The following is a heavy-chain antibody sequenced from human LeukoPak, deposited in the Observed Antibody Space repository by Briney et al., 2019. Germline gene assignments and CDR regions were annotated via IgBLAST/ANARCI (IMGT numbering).Heavy chain of an antibody. CDR3: ALHAGDYGGNGLDAFDI. D-gene: IGHD4-23*01. J-gene: IGHJ3*02. CDR1: GFTFDDYT. Sequence: GGSLRLSCAASGFTFDDYTMHWVRPAPGKGLAWVSLISWDGGSTYYADSVKGRFTISRDNSKNSLYLQMNSLRTEDTALYYCALHAGDYGGNGLDAFDIWGQGTMVTVSS. V-gene: IGHV3-43*01. CDR2: ISWDGGST.